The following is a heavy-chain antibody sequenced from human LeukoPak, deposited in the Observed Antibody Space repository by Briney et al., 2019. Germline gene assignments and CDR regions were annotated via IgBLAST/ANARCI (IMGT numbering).Heavy chain of an antibody. CDR3: ARGDAEWLVPDY. D-gene: IGHD6-19*01. V-gene: IGHV1-69*05. J-gene: IGHJ4*02. Sequence: SVKVSCKASGGTFSSYAISWVRQAPGQGLEWMGGIIPIFGTANYAQKFQGRVTITTDESTSTAYMELSSLRSEDTAVYYCARGDAEWLVPDYWGQGTLVTVSS. CDR2: IIPIFGTA. CDR1: GGTFSSYA.